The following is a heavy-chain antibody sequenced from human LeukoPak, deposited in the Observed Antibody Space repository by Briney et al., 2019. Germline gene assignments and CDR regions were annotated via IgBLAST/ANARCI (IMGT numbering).Heavy chain of an antibody. V-gene: IGHV3-48*04. J-gene: IGHJ4*02. CDR1: GFTFSSYS. CDR2: ISSSSSTI. CDR3: ARDLVLNYWHDFWSGPPDDY. D-gene: IGHD3-3*01. Sequence: GGSLRLSCAASGFTFSSYSMNWVRQAPGKGLEWVSYISSSSSTIYYADSVKGRFTISRDNAKNSLYLQMNSLRAEDTAVYYCARDLVLNYWHDFWSGPPDDYWGQGTLVTVSS.